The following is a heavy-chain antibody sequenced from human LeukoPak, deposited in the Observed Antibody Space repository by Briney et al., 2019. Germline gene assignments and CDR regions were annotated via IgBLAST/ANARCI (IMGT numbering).Heavy chain of an antibody. Sequence: PGGSLRLSCAASGFTFSSYSMNWVRQAPGKGLEWVSSISSSSSYIYYADSVKGRFTISRDNAKNSLYLQMNSLRAEDTAVYYCARDSEYDILTGYYIDYWGQGTLVTVSP. V-gene: IGHV3-21*01. CDR2: ISSSSSYI. CDR1: GFTFSSYS. D-gene: IGHD3-9*01. CDR3: ARDSEYDILTGYYIDY. J-gene: IGHJ4*02.